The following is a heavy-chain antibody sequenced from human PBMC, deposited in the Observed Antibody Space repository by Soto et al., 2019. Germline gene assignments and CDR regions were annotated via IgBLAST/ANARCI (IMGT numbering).Heavy chain of an antibody. J-gene: IGHJ5*02. CDR2: INHSGST. CDR1: GGSFSGYY. Sequence: SETLSLTCAVYGGSFSGYYWSWIRQPPGKGLEWIGEINHSGSTNYNPSLKSRVTISVDTSKNQFSLKLSSVTAADTAVYYCARGGRFLRWFDPWGQGTLGTVSS. V-gene: IGHV4-34*01. CDR3: ARGGRFLRWFDP. D-gene: IGHD3-3*01.